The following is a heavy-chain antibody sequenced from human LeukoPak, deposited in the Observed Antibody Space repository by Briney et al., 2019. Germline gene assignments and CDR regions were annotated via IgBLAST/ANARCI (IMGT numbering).Heavy chain of an antibody. Sequence: RASVKVSCKASAYTFTSYDINWVRQATGQGLEWMGWMDPNSGNTAYAQKFQGRVTMTRDTSIITAYMELRSLRSDDTAVYYCARDGEYYYYYYYMDVWGKGTTVTVSS. CDR1: AYTFTSYD. CDR3: ARDGEYYYYYYYMDV. V-gene: IGHV1-8*01. J-gene: IGHJ6*03. CDR2: MDPNSGNT.